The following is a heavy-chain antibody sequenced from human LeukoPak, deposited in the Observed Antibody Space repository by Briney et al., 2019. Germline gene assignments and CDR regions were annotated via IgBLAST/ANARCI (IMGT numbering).Heavy chain of an antibody. D-gene: IGHD4-11*01. CDR1: GFTFSHYG. CDR3: AKDAQRGFDYSNSLES. CDR2: IWSDGTNQ. Sequence: PGGSLRLSCAAAGFTFSHYGMHWARQAPGKGLEWVAVIWSDGTNQYYADSVKGRFTISRDDSGNTVYLQMNSLRPEDTGVYYCAKDAQRGFDYSNSLESWGQGTPVTVST. V-gene: IGHV3-33*06. J-gene: IGHJ5*01.